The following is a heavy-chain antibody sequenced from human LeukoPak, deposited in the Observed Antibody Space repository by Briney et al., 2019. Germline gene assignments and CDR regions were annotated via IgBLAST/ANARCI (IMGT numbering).Heavy chain of an antibody. CDR2: ISGSGGSI. CDR1: GFTFSSYA. V-gene: IGHV3-23*01. D-gene: IGHD3-9*01. Sequence: GGSLRLSCAASGFTFSSYAMNWVRQTPGKGLEWVSAISGSGGSIHYADSVKGRFTISRDNSKNALYLQLTSLRLEDTALYYCVKDLTGTWSFDYWGQGTLVTVSS. J-gene: IGHJ4*02. CDR3: VKDLTGTWSFDY.